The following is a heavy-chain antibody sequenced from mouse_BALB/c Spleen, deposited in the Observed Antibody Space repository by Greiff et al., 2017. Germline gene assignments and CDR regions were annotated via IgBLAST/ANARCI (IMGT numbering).Heavy chain of an antibody. Sequence: EVQLQESGPGLVKPSQSLSLTCSVTGYSITSGYYWNWIRQFPGNKLEWMGYISYDGSNNYNPSLKNRISITRDTSKNQFFLKLNSVTTEDTATYYCAREATTVVAGIDYWGQGTTLTVSS. CDR1: GYSITSGYY. J-gene: IGHJ2*01. CDR3: AREATTVVAGIDY. D-gene: IGHD1-1*01. V-gene: IGHV3-6*02. CDR2: ISYDGSN.